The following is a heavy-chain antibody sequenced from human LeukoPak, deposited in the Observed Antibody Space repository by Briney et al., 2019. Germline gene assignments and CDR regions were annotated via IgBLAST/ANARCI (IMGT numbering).Heavy chain of an antibody. D-gene: IGHD3-22*01. J-gene: IGHJ3*02. V-gene: IGHV4-59*01. CDR2: IYYSGST. CDR3: ARGGLENGYHSNDGFDI. CDR1: GGSISGYC. Sequence: SETLSLTCTVSGGSISGYCWSWIRQPPGKGLEWIGYIYYSGSTKYNPSLKSRVTMSVDTSRNQFSLKPSSVTAADTAVYYCARGGLENGYHSNDGFDIWGQGTMVTVSS.